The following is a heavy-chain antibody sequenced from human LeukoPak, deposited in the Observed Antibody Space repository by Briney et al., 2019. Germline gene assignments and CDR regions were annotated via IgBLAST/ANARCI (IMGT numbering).Heavy chain of an antibody. Sequence: GGSLRLSCAASRFTFSNYAMTWVRQAPGKGLEWVSGISGSGGSTHYADSVKGRFTISRDNFKNTLSLQINSLRAEDTAVYYCARHSGATYYYYGMDVWGQGTAVTVSS. CDR2: ISGSGGST. J-gene: IGHJ6*02. CDR3: ARHSGATYYYYGMDV. D-gene: IGHD1-26*01. V-gene: IGHV3-23*01. CDR1: RFTFSNYA.